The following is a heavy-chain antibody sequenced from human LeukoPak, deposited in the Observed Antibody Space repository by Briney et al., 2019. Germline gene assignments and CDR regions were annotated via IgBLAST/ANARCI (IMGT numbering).Heavy chain of an antibody. CDR1: GFTFSSSA. J-gene: IGHJ4*02. CDR3: AKGMYYFDY. Sequence: GGSLRLSCAASGFTFSSSAMSWVRQAPGKGLEWVSAISNNGGYTYYADSVQGRFTISRDNSKSTLCLQMNSLRAEDTAVYYCAKGMYYFDYWGQGTLVTVSS. V-gene: IGHV3-23*01. CDR2: ISNNGGYT.